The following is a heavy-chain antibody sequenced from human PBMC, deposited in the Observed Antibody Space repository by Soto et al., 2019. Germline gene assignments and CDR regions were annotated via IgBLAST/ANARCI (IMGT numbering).Heavy chain of an antibody. Sequence: VESLKISCEGSGYSFTNHWIGWVRQMPGKGLEWMGIIYPGDSEIRYGPSSQGQVTLSVDKSISTAYLQWSSLKASDTAMYFCAVPARGNSFDIWGQGTMVTVSS. J-gene: IGHJ3*02. CDR3: AVPARGNSFDI. V-gene: IGHV5-51*01. CDR1: GYSFTNHW. CDR2: IYPGDSEI.